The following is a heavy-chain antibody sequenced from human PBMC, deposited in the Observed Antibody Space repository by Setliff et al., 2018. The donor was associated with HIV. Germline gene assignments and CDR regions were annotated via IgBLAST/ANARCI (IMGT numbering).Heavy chain of an antibody. J-gene: IGHJ6*03. CDR3: ARGRVTLNGVAAGHHYMDV. Sequence: PSETLSLTCTVSGGSISSYYWSWIRQSPGKGLEWIGSVYYTGSTNYNPSLESRVTMSVDTSKNQSSLRLMSLTAADTAIYYCARGRVTLNGVAAGHHYMDVWGKGNTVTVSS. V-gene: IGHV4-59*13. D-gene: IGHD3-3*01. CDR2: VYYTGST. CDR1: GGSISSYY.